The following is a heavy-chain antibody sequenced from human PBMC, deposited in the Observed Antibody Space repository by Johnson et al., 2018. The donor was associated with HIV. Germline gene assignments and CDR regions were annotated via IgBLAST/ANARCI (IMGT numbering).Heavy chain of an antibody. CDR3: ARDAEEYCGGDCYLWGLGAFDI. V-gene: IGHV3-30-3*01. CDR2: ISYGGST. J-gene: IGHJ3*02. D-gene: IGHD2-21*02. CDR1: GFTFSSYA. Sequence: VQLVESGGGVVQPGRSLRLSCAASGFTFSSYAMHWVRQAPGKGLEWVAVISYGGSTGYADSVRGRFTISRDNAKNSLYLQMNSLRDEDTAVYYCARDAEEYCGGDCYLWGLGAFDIWGQGTMVTVSS.